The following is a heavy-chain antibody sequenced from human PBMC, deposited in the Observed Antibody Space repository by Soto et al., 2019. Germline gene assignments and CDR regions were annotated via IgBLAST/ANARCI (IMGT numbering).Heavy chain of an antibody. CDR3: ARGYGSGSYTHYYYYYGMDV. Sequence: TSETLSLTCAVYGGSFSGYYWSWIRQPPGKGLEWIGEINHSGSTNYNPSLKSRVTISVDTSKNQFSLKLSSVTAADTAVYYCARGYGSGSYTHYYYYYGMDVWGQGTTVTVSS. D-gene: IGHD3-10*01. CDR2: INHSGST. V-gene: IGHV4-34*01. J-gene: IGHJ6*02. CDR1: GGSFSGYY.